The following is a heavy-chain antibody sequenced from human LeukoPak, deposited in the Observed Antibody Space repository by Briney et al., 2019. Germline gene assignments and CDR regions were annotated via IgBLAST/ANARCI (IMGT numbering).Heavy chain of an antibody. J-gene: IGHJ4*02. Sequence: TGESLKISCKISGYGFTTYWIGWVRLMSGEGLEWMGIIYPGDSETRYSPSFQSQVTMSVDKSISTAYLQWSSLKPSDTTMYYCARLSGRDFDFWGQGTLVTVSS. CDR2: IYPGDSET. V-gene: IGHV5-51*01. CDR3: ARLSGRDFDF. D-gene: IGHD1-26*01. CDR1: GYGFTTYW.